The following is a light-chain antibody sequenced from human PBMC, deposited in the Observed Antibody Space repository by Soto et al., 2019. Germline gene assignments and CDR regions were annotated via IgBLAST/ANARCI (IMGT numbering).Light chain of an antibody. J-gene: IGKJ1*01. CDR1: QSISSY. V-gene: IGKV1-39*01. Sequence: DIRMTQYPSSLSASVGDRVGITCRASQSISSYLNWYQQKPGKAPKLLIYAASSLQRGVPSRFSGSGSGTDFTLTVSSLQPEDFATYYCQQSYSTLWTFGQGTKVDI. CDR2: AAS. CDR3: QQSYSTLWT.